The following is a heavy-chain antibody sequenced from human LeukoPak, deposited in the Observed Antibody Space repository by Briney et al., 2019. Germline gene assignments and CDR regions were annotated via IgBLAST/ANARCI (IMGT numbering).Heavy chain of an antibody. J-gene: IGHJ4*02. CDR2: MNPNSGNT. Sequence: GGPVKVSCKASGYTFTSYDINWVRQATGQGLEWMGWMNPNSGNTGYAQKFQGRVTMTRNTSISTAYMELSGLRSEDTAVYYCASVAPMIVGIFWGQGTLVTVSS. D-gene: IGHD3-22*01. CDR1: GYTFTSYD. V-gene: IGHV1-8*01. CDR3: ASVAPMIVGIF.